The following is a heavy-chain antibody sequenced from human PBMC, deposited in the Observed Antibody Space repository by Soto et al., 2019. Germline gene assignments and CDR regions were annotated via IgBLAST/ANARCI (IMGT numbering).Heavy chain of an antibody. Sequence: GGSLRLSCATSGFILSDCAMNWVRQAPGKGLEWVSSISSSSSYIYYADSVKGRFTISRDNAKNSLYLQMNSLRAEDTAVYYCARVTAVGALTSAFDIWGQGTMVTVSS. J-gene: IGHJ3*02. V-gene: IGHV3-21*01. D-gene: IGHD1-26*01. CDR3: ARVTAVGALTSAFDI. CDR1: GFILSDCA. CDR2: ISSSSSYI.